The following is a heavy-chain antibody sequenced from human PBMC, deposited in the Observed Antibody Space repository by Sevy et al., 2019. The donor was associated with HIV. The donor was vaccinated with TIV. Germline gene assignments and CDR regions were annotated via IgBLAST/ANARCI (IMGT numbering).Heavy chain of an antibody. V-gene: IGHV3-9*01. CDR1: GFPFNDHA. D-gene: IGHD2-21*01. CDR3: AKDINRGCDGINCYPYYYYFYGLDV. J-gene: IGHJ6*02. CDR2: ISWNSRNV. Sequence: GGSLRLSCAASGFPFNDHALHWVRQVPWEGLEWVSGISWNSRNVGYADSVKGRFTISRDNANHFLYLEMNSLRPEDTAFYYCAKDINRGCDGINCYPYYYYFYGLDVWGQGTTVTVSS.